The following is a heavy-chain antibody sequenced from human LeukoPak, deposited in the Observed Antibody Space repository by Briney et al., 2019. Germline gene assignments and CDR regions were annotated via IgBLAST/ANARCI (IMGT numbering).Heavy chain of an antibody. J-gene: IGHJ4*02. V-gene: IGHV3-74*01. Sequence: PGGSLRLSCAASGFTFSSYLMHWVRQAPGKGLVWVSRINSDGSSTSYADSVKGRFTISRDNAKNTLYLQMNSLRAEDTAVYYCARGYSYYYDSSGRSAGYFDYWGQGTLVTVSS. CDR3: ARGYSYYYDSSGRSAGYFDY. CDR2: INSDGSST. D-gene: IGHD3-22*01. CDR1: GFTFSSYL.